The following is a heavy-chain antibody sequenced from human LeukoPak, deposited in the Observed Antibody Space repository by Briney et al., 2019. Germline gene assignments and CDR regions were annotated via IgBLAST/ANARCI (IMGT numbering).Heavy chain of an antibody. J-gene: IGHJ3*01. CDR1: GYTFTDCY. CDR2: INPTSGGT. CDR3: AREFRTTTWSYDAFDL. D-gene: IGHD1/OR15-1a*01. Sequence: ASVKVSCKASGYTFTDCYMHWVRQAPGQGLEWVGWINPTSGGTNYAQKFQDRVTMTRDTSNNTSYMELSRLRSDDTAVYYCAREFRTTTWSYDAFDLWGQGTMVTVSS. V-gene: IGHV1-2*02.